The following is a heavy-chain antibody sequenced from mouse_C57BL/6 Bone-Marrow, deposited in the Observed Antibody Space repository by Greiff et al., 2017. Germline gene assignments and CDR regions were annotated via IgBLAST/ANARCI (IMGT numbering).Heavy chain of an antibody. V-gene: IGHV5-12*01. Sequence: EVKLVESGGGLVQPGGSLKLSCAASGFTFSDYYMYWVRQTPEKRLEWVAYISNGGGSTYYPDTVKGRFTISRDNAKNPLYLQRSRLKSEDTAMYYCARPEIPDYAMDYWGQGTSVTVSS. J-gene: IGHJ4*01. CDR1: GFTFSDYY. CDR3: ARPEIPDYAMDY. CDR2: ISNGGGST.